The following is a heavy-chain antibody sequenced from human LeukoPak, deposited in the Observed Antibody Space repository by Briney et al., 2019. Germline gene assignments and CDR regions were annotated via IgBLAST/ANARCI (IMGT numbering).Heavy chain of an antibody. D-gene: IGHD6-19*01. CDR2: IIPILGIA. Sequence: SVKVSCKASGGTFSSYAISWVRQAPGQGLEWMGRIIPILGIANYAQKFQGRVTITADKSTSTAYMELSSLRSEDTAVYYCAREHGSGWSQYYFDYWGQGTLVTVSS. CDR1: GGTFSSYA. CDR3: AREHGSGWSQYYFDY. J-gene: IGHJ4*02. V-gene: IGHV1-69*04.